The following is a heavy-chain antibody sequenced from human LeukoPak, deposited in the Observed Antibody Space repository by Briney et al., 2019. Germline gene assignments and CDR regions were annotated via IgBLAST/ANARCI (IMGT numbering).Heavy chain of an antibody. CDR3: TRVQAGRSGLMDV. V-gene: IGHV3-74*01. J-gene: IGHJ6*02. Sequence: GGSLRLSCAASGFSLSGYWMHWVRQAPGKGLVWVSRISPEGSGTTYADSVKGRFTISRDNSKDTLYLQMNSLRDEDAAVYHCTRVQAGRSGLMDVWGRGTTVTVSS. CDR1: GFSLSGYW. D-gene: IGHD2-8*02. CDR2: ISPEGSGT.